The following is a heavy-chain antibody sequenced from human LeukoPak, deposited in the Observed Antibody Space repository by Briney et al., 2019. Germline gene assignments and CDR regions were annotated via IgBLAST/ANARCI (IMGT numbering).Heavy chain of an antibody. CDR1: GFSFSSYA. CDR2: MSSSDDGR. Sequence: GGSLRLSCATSGFSFSSYAMSWVRQAPGKGLEWVSAMSSSDDGRYYAASVRGRFTISRDNAKNTVHLQMNSLRVEDTAIYFCAGAYSAYDPFDYWGQGILVTVSS. CDR3: AGAYSAYDPFDY. J-gene: IGHJ4*02. D-gene: IGHD5-12*01. V-gene: IGHV3-23*01.